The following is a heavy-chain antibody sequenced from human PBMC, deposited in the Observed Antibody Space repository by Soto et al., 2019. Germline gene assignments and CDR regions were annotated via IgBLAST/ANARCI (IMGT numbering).Heavy chain of an antibody. CDR3: ARDGHGLDV. CDR2: IFFTGST. J-gene: IGHJ6*02. CDR1: GGSVSTGSYD. V-gene: IGHV4-61*01. Sequence: QVQLQESGPGLVRPSETLSLTCTVSGGSVSTGSYDWTWIRQPPGKGLEWIGNIFFTGSTHYNPSLEIRVTLSVDTSKNQFSLTVTSVPAADTAVYYCARDGHGLDVWGQGTTVTVSS.